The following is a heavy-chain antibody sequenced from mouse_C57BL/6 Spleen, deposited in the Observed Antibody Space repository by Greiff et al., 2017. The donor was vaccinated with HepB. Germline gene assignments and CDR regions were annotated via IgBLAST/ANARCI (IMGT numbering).Heavy chain of an antibody. D-gene: IGHD1-1*01. CDR2: ISSGSSTI. J-gene: IGHJ4*01. V-gene: IGHV5-17*01. CDR1: GFTFSDYG. CDR3: ARLLFITTVVAEDYAMDY. Sequence: EVKVEESGGGLVKPGGSLKLSCAASGFTFSDYGMHWVRQAPEKGLEWVAYISSGSSTIYYADTVKGRFTISRDNAKNTLFLQMTSLRSEDTAMYYCARLLFITTVVAEDYAMDYWGQGTSVTVSS.